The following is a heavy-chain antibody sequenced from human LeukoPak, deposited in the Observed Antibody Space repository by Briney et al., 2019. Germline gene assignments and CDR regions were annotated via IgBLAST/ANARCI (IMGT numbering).Heavy chain of an antibody. CDR2: IYYSGST. CDR3: ARMNYYYYYGMDV. J-gene: IGHJ6*02. Sequence: PSETLSLTCAVSGGSISRGGYSWSWIRQPPGKGLEWIGYIYYSGSTYYNPSLKSRVTISVDRSKNQFSLKLSSVTAADTAVYYCARMNYYYYYGMDVWGQGTTVTVSS. V-gene: IGHV4-30-2*01. CDR1: GGSISRGGYS.